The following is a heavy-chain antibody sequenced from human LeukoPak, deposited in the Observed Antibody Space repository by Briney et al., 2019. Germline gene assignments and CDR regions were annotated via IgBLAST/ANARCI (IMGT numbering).Heavy chain of an antibody. CDR1: GYTFTGYY. D-gene: IGHD2-2*01. V-gene: IGHV1-2*02. J-gene: IGHJ4*02. CDR2: INPNSGGT. CDR3: ARAYCSSTSCPSGY. Sequence: ASVKVSCKASGYTFTGYYMHWVRQAPGQGLEWMGWINPNSGGTNYAQKFQGRVTITADESTSTAYMELSSLRSEDTAVYYCARAYCSSTSCPSGYWGQGTLVTVSS.